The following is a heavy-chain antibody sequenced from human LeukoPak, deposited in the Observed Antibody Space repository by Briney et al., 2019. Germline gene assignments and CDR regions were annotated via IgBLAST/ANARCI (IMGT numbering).Heavy chain of an antibody. J-gene: IGHJ4*02. CDR1: GFAFHPSS. CDR2: IRSDGSHD. Sequence: RGAPRISCVTAGFAFHPSSMLTGRPAPRKGLEGVAYIRSDGSHDSYADSVTGRFTISRDNSKNTLYLQMNSLRIEDTSMYYCAKDARSFDWLYDHWGQGILVTVSS. D-gene: IGHD3-9*01. V-gene: IGHV3-30*02. CDR3: AKDARSFDWLYDH.